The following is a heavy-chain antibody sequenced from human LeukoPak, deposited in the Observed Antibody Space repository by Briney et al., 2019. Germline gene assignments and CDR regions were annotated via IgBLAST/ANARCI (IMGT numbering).Heavy chain of an antibody. V-gene: IGHV3-30*04. Sequence: GRSLRLSCAASGFTFSSYAMHWVRQAPGKGLEWVAVISYDGSNKYYADSVKGRFTISRDNSKNTLYLQMNSLRAEDTAVYYCARSGYCSSTSCHHGSDYWGQGTLVTVSS. J-gene: IGHJ4*02. CDR1: GFTFSSYA. CDR3: ARSGYCSSTSCHHGSDY. CDR2: ISYDGSNK. D-gene: IGHD2-2*03.